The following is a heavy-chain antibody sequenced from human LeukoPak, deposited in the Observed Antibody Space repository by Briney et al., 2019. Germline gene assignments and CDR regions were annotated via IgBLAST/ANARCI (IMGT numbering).Heavy chain of an antibody. CDR3: ARKDSVSRGLYYYYYGMDV. J-gene: IGHJ6*02. CDR2: INPSGGST. Sequence: ASVKVSCKESGYTFTSYYMHWVRQAPGQGHEWMGIINPSGGSTSYAQKFQGRVTMARYTSTSTVYMELSSLRSEGTAVYYCARKDSVSRGLYYYYYGMDVWGQGTTVTVSS. V-gene: IGHV1-46*01. CDR1: GYTFTSYY. D-gene: IGHD3-10*01.